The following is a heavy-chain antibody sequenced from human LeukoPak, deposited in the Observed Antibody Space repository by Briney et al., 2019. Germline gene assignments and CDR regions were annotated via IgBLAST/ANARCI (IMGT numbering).Heavy chain of an antibody. Sequence: PSETLSLTCTVPGGSISSSRYYWSWIRQPAGKGLEWIGRIYTSGSPTYNPSLKSRVTISVDTSKNQFSLILSSVTATDTALYYCARGVTAAGHFDYWGQGTLVTVSS. CDR1: GGSISSSRYY. CDR2: IYTSGSP. J-gene: IGHJ4*02. D-gene: IGHD6-13*01. CDR3: ARGVTAAGHFDY. V-gene: IGHV4-61*02.